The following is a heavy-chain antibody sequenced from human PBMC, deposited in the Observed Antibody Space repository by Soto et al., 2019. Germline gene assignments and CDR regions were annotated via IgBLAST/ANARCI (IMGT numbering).Heavy chain of an antibody. D-gene: IGHD2-8*02. CDR3: SRSGGYRPFDY. J-gene: IGHJ4*02. V-gene: IGHV3-49*03. Sequence: GGSLRLSCTASGFTFGDFATSWFRQAPGKGLEWVSFIGSKLDGGTTEYGASVKGRVTISRDDSKRIAYLQMISLKTDDTGVYYCSRSGGYRPFDYWGQGALVTVSS. CDR2: IGSKLDGGTT. CDR1: GFTFGDFA.